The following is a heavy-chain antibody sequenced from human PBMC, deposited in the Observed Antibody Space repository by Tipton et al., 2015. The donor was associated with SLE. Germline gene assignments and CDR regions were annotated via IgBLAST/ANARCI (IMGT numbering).Heavy chain of an antibody. CDR3: ATGEYDFWSGRRGAFDV. J-gene: IGHJ3*01. V-gene: IGHV4-39*02. D-gene: IGHD3-3*01. CDR1: GGSVSSSSHY. CDR2: IHFSGSP. Sequence: TLSLTCSVSGGSVSSSSHYWGWIRQPPGKGLEWVGCIHFSGSPYNNPSLRSRVTISVDTSKNQFSLKLSSVTAADTAVYYCATGEYDFWSGRRGAFDVWGEGTRVTVSS.